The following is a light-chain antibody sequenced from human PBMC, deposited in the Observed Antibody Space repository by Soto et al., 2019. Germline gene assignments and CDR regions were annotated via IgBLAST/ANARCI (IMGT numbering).Light chain of an antibody. CDR2: AAS. CDR1: QGIRND. V-gene: IGKV1-6*01. Sequence: AIQMTQSPSSLSASVGDRVTITCRASQGIRNDLGWYQQKPGKAPKLLIYAASSLQSRVPSRFSGSGSCTDFNLSIHSAEAADFSPYYCLQDYNDPQRRCGEGTKVEIK. J-gene: IGKJ1*01. CDR3: LQDYNDPQRR.